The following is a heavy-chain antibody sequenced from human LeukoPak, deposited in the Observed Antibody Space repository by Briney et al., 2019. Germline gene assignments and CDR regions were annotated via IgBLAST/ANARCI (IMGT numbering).Heavy chain of an antibody. V-gene: IGHV4-61*01. D-gene: IGHD3-22*01. Sequence: SETLSLTCTVSGASISSSSYYWGWLRQPPGKGLEWIGYIYYSGSTNYKPSLKSRVTISVDTDKNQFSLKLRSVTAADTAVYYCARDRGSYYYDSSGTYYFDYWGQGTLVTVSS. CDR3: ARDRGSYYYDSSGTYYFDY. CDR2: IYYSGST. J-gene: IGHJ4*02. CDR1: GASISSSSYY.